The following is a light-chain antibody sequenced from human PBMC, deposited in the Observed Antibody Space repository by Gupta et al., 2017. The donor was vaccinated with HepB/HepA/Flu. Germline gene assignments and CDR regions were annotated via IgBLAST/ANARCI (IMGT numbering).Light chain of an antibody. J-gene: IGKJ4*01. V-gene: IGKV3-15*01. CDR2: GAS. CDR3: QQDNKRPLT. CDR1: ERIGIN. Sequence: EIVMTQSPATLSVSPGERATLSCRASERIGINLAWYQQKPGQSPRLLIYGASTRATGIPARFSGSGSGTEFSLTISSLQSADFAVYYCQQDNKRPLTFGGGTKVEIK.